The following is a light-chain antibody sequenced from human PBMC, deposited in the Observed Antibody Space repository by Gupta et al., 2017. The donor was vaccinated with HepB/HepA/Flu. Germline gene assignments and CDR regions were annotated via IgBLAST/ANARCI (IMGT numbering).Light chain of an antibody. J-gene: IGKJ5*01. CDR1: QSVSSSY. CDR3: QQDSSSRT. CDR2: GAS. V-gene: IGKV3-20*01. Sequence: EIVLTQSPGTLSLSPGERATLSCRASQSVSSSYLAWYQQKPGQAPRLLIYGASSRATGIPDRFSGSGSGTDFTLTISRLEPEDFAVYYCQQDSSSRTFGQGTRVEMK.